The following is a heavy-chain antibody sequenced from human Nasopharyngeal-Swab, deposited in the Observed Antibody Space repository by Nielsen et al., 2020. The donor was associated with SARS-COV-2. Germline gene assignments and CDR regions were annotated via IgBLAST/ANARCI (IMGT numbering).Heavy chain of an antibody. Sequence: GGSLRLSCVASGFTFSSYWMSWVRQAPGKGLEWVAVIWYDGSNKYYADSVKGRFTISRDNSKNTLYLQMNSLRAEDTAVYYCARDKERAGYSSGWYGLGGQGTLVTVSS. CDR3: ARDKERAGYSSGWYGL. D-gene: IGHD6-19*01. CDR2: IWYDGSNK. V-gene: IGHV3-33*08. CDR1: GFTFSSYW. J-gene: IGHJ4*02.